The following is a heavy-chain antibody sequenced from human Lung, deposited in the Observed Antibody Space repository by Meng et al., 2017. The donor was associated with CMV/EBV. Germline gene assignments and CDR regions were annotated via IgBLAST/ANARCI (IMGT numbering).Heavy chain of an antibody. V-gene: IGHV4-4*03. CDR1: GDHITNHNW. D-gene: IGHD3-10*01. Sequence: QVTLRESGPTLCMPPGTSSLTCPVSGDHITNHNWWAWVRQPPGKGLEWIGEIPHRGSSAYNPSLKSRVSMSIDKSKNQFSLKLTSVTAADTAVYHCLRRSGGSVWGQGTLVTVSS. CDR3: LRRSGGSV. J-gene: IGHJ1*01. CDR2: IPHRGSS.